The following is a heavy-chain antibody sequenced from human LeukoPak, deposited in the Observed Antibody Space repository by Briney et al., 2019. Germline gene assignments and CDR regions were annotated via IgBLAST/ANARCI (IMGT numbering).Heavy chain of an antibody. CDR2: IYYSGST. V-gene: IGHV4-59*01. J-gene: IGHJ4*02. CDR3: ARAVAAAGFFDY. CDR1: AGSISSYY. D-gene: IGHD6-13*01. Sequence: PSETLSLTCTVSAGSISSYYWSWIRQPPGKGLEWIGYIYYSGSTNYNPSLKSRVTISVDTSKNQFSLKLSSVTAADTAVYYCARAVAAAGFFDYWGQGTLVTVSS.